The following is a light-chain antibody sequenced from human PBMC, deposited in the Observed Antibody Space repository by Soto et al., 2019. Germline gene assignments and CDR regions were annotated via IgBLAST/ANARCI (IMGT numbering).Light chain of an antibody. Sequence: DIVMTQSPDSLAVSLGERATINCKSSQSVLYSSNNKNYLAWYQQKPGQPPKLLIYWASTRESGVPDRFSGSGSGTDFTLTISSLQAEDVAVYYCQQYYSTPWTFGQGNKEEIK. J-gene: IGKJ1*01. CDR3: QQYYSTPWT. V-gene: IGKV4-1*01. CDR2: WAS. CDR1: QSVLYSSNNKNY.